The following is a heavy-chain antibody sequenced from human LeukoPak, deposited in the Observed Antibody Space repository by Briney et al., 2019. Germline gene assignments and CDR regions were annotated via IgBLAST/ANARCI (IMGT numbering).Heavy chain of an antibody. CDR2: INPYSGGT. Sequence: ASMTVSCTSSGYTFSDYYIHWVRQAPGQGLERMGWINPYSGGTNYAQKFQGRVTMTRDTSIATTYMDLSSLMSDDTAVYYCARGHDNTGYNYFDYWGQGTLVTVSS. CDR3: ARGHDNTGYNYFDY. CDR1: GYTFSDYY. D-gene: IGHD3-9*01. J-gene: IGHJ4*01. V-gene: IGHV1-2*02.